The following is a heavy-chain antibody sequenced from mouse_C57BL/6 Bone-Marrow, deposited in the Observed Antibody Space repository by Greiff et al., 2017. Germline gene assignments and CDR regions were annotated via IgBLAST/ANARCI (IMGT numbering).Heavy chain of an antibody. CDR1: GYTFTDYY. CDR2: INPNNGGT. D-gene: IGHD2-4*01. J-gene: IGHJ1*03. Sequence: EVQLQQSGPELVKPGASVKISCKASGYTFTDYYMNWVKQSHGKSLEWIGDINPNNGGTSYNQKFKGKATLTVDKSSSTAYMELRSLTSEDSAVYYCGYDYDGGWYFDVWGTGTTVTVSS. V-gene: IGHV1-26*01. CDR3: GYDYDGGWYFDV.